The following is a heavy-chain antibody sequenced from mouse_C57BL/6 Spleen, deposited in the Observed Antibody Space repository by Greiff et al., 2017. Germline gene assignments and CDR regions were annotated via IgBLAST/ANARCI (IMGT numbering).Heavy chain of an antibody. CDR2: INYDGSST. CDR1: GFTFSDYY. D-gene: IGHD3-3*01. V-gene: IGHV5-16*01. CDR3: AREGRALDY. Sequence: EVMLVESEGGLVQPGSSMKLSCTASGFTFSDYYMAWVRQVPEKGLEWVANINYDGSSTYYLDSLKSRFIISRDNAKNILYLQMSSLKSEDTATYYCAREGRALDYWGQGTTLTVSS. J-gene: IGHJ2*01.